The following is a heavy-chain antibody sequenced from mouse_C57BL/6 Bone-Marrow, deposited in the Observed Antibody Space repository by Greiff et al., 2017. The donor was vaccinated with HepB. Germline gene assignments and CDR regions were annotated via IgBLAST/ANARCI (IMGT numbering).Heavy chain of an antibody. CDR3: ARHESPYYYGSSDYAMDY. Sequence: QVQLKESGAELVKPGASVKLSCKASGYTFTEYTIHWVKQRSGQGLEWIGWFYPGSGSIKYNEKFKDKATLTADKSSSTVYMELSRLTSEDSAVYFCARHESPYYYGSSDYAMDYWGQGTSVTVSS. CDR2: FYPGSGSI. J-gene: IGHJ4*01. CDR1: GYTFTEYT. D-gene: IGHD1-1*01. V-gene: IGHV1-62-2*01.